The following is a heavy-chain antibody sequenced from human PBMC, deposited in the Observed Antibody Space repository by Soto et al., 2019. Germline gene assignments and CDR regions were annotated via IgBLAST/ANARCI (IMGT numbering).Heavy chain of an antibody. CDR2: ISYDGSNK. J-gene: IGHJ4*02. CDR1: GLTCSWYG. Sequence: GGSLRLSWAPSGLTCSWYGRQWVRQAPCKGLVGVAVISYDGSNKYYADSVKGRFTISRDNSKNTLYLQMNSLRAEDTAVYYCAKDPRWRYSYANLGPAPDWGQGTLVTVSS. V-gene: IGHV3-30*18. D-gene: IGHD5-18*01. CDR3: AKDPRWRYSYANLGPAPD.